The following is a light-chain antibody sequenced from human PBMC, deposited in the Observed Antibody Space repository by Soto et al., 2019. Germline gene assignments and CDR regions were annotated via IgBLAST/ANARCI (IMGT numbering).Light chain of an antibody. CDR3: QQSYSTLLT. J-gene: IGKJ4*01. CDR1: QSISSY. V-gene: IGKV1-39*01. CDR2: AAS. Sequence: DIQMTQSPSSVSASVGDRVTITCRASQSISSYLNWYQQKPGKAPKLLIYAASSLQSGVPSRFSGSGSGTGFTLTISSLQPEDFATYYCQQSYSTLLTFGGGTKVEIK.